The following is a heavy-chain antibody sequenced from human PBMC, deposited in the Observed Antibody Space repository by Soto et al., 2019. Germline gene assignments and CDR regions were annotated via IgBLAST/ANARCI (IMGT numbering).Heavy chain of an antibody. CDR1: GFTFSSYA. V-gene: IGHV3-23*01. J-gene: IGHJ4*02. CDR3: AKADQGRSSSWEPFAY. CDR2: ISGSGGST. Sequence: EVQLLESGGGLVQPGGSLRLSCAASGFTFSSYAMSWVRQAPGKGLEWVSAISGSGGSTYYTDSVKGRFTISRDNSKNTLYPHRHSLRAEDTAVYYCAKADQGRSSSWEPFAYWGQGTLVTVSS. D-gene: IGHD6-13*01.